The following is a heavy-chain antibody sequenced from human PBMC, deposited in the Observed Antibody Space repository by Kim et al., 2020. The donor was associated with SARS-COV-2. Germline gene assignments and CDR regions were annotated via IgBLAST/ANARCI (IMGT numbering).Heavy chain of an antibody. CDR2: INGDGSDT. Sequence: GGSLRLSCAASGFTLSQYWMHWVRQAPGKGLVWISRINGDGSDTEYADFVRGRFTFSRDNVKNTVYLQIDSLTVEDTAVYYCVRAGDFFYYFMDVWGKGTTVTVSS. V-gene: IGHV3-74*03. CDR1: GFTLSQYW. J-gene: IGHJ6*03. CDR3: VRAGDFFYYFMDV.